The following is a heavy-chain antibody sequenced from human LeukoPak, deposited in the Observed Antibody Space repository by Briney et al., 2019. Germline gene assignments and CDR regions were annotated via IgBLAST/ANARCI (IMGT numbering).Heavy chain of an antibody. J-gene: IGHJ3*02. CDR2: IRGSGGTT. CDR3: AKLLTYYYDSSGSGDAFDI. Sequence: GGSLRLSCAASEFTFSNYVMSWVRQAPGKGLEWVSGIRGSGGTTYYANSVKGRFTISRDNSKNTLYLQMNSLRAEDTAVYYCAKLLTYYYDSSGSGDAFDIWGQGTMVTVSS. V-gene: IGHV3-23*01. CDR1: EFTFSNYV. D-gene: IGHD3-22*01.